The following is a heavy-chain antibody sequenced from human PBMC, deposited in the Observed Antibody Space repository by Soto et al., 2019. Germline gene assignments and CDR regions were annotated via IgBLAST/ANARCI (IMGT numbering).Heavy chain of an antibody. CDR1: GGTFSSYA. CDR2: IIPIFGTA. V-gene: IGHV1-69*05. D-gene: IGHD3-10*01. Sequence: ASVKVSCKASGGTFSSYAISWVRQAPGQGLEWMGGIIPIFGTANYARKFQGRVTITTDESTSTAYMELSSLRSEDTAVYYCARVEGRGWYFDLWGRGTLVTVSS. CDR3: ARVEGRGWYFDL. J-gene: IGHJ2*01.